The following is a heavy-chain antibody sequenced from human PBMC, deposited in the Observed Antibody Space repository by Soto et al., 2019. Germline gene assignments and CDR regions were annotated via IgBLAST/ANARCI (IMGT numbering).Heavy chain of an antibody. V-gene: IGHV1-24*01. CDR3: GTAGDMVRGVPYYYHYYGMDV. D-gene: IGHD3-10*01. J-gene: IGHJ6*02. CDR2: FDPEDGET. CDR1: GYTLTELS. Sequence: QVQLVQSGAEVKKPGASVKVSCKVSGYTLTELSMHWVRQAPGKGLEWMGGFDPEDGETIYAQKFQGRVNMTEDTYTDTAYMELSSRKSEDTALDYCGTAGDMVRGVPYYYHYYGMDVWGQGTTVTVSS.